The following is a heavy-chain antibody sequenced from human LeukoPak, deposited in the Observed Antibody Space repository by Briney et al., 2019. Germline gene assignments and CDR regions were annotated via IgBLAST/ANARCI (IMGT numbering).Heavy chain of an antibody. CDR1: GGSISSTNW. CDR2: IYHSGTT. Sequence: SETLSLTCAVSGGSISSTNWWSWVRQPPGKGLEWIGEIYHSGTTNYNPSLKSRVTISVGKSRKHFSLKLNSVTAADTAVYYCARGGSSNWTPFDYWGQGAPVTVPS. J-gene: IGHJ4*02. D-gene: IGHD6-13*01. CDR3: ARGGSSNWTPFDY. V-gene: IGHV4-4*02.